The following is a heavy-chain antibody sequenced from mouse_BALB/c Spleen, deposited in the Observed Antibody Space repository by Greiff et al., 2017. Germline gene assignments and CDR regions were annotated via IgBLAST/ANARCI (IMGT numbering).Heavy chain of an antibody. Sequence: VQLQQSGAELVKPGASVKLSCKASGYTFTSYYMYWVKQRPGQGLEWIGEINPSNGGTNFNEKFKSKATLTVDKSSSTAYMQLSSLTSEDSAVYYCTRRGFYYDYDSWFAYWGQGTLVTVSA. CDR2: INPSNGGT. V-gene: IGHV1S81*02. CDR1: GYTFTSYY. D-gene: IGHD2-4*01. CDR3: TRRGFYYDYDSWFAY. J-gene: IGHJ3*01.